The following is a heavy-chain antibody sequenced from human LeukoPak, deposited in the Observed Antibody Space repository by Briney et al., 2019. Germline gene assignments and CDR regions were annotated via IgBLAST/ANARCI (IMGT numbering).Heavy chain of an antibody. CDR2: ISDSGNT. CDR1: GGSISNRSYY. D-gene: IGHD6-13*01. CDR3: ARGKRIAAAGTTHPFDY. V-gene: IGHV4-39*01. Sequence: PSETLSLTCTVSGGSISNRSYYWGWIRQPPGKGLEWIGKISDSGNTYYSPSLRSRVTISIDTSKNQFSLKLSSVTAADTAVYYCARGKRIAAAGTTHPFDYWGQGTLVTVSS. J-gene: IGHJ4*02.